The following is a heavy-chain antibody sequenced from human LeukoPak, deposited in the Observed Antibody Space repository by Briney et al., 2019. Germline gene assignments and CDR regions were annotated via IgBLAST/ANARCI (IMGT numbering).Heavy chain of an antibody. CDR2: IYPGDSDT. D-gene: IGHD3-3*01. J-gene: IGHJ4*02. CDR3: ARLRLTYYDFWPYYFDY. V-gene: IGHV5-51*01. Sequence: GESLKISCKGSGYSFTSYWIGWVRQMPGKSLEWMGIIYPGDSDTRYSPSFQGQVTISADKSISTAYLQWSSLKASDTAMYYCARLRLTYYDFWPYYFDYWGQGTLVTVSS. CDR1: GYSFTSYW.